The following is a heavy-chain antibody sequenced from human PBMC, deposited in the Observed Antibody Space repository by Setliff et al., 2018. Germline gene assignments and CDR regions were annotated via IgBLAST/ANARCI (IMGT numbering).Heavy chain of an antibody. CDR3: ASGLEFDY. Sequence: PSETLSLTCTVSGGSLRGNAIFWGWIRQPPGKGLEWIGSIYYTGDPYYNPSLKSRVTMSVDTSRNQLSLKLTSVTAADTAVYYCASGLEFDYWGPGSLVTVSS. V-gene: IGHV4-39*01. D-gene: IGHD1-1*01. CDR1: GGSLRGNAIF. CDR2: IYYTGDP. J-gene: IGHJ4*01.